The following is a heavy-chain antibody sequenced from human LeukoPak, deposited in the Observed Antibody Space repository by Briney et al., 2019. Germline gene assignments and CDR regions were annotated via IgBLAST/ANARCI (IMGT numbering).Heavy chain of an antibody. Sequence: SETLSLTCTVSGGSIISSSYYWGWIRQPPGKGLECIGSIYYSGTTYYNPSLKGRITISVDTSKNQFSLKLTSVTAADTAVYYCARDSKEWLARFYFDSWGQGSLVTVSS. CDR3: ARDSKEWLARFYFDS. CDR2: IYYSGTT. D-gene: IGHD6-19*01. V-gene: IGHV4-39*07. J-gene: IGHJ4*02. CDR1: GGSIISSSYY.